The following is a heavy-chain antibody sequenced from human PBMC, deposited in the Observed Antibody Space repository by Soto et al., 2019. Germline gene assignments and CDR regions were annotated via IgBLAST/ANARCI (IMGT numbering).Heavy chain of an antibody. CDR2: INPSGGST. Sequence: ASVKAPCKASGYTFPSNYMHWVRQAPGQGLEWMGLINPSGGSTTYAQRFQGRVTMTRDTSTSTVYMELSRLRSEDTAVYYCARDPSTSLDYWGQGTLVTVSS. CDR3: ARDPSTSLDY. V-gene: IGHV1-46*01. CDR1: GYTFPSNY. J-gene: IGHJ4*02. D-gene: IGHD6-6*01.